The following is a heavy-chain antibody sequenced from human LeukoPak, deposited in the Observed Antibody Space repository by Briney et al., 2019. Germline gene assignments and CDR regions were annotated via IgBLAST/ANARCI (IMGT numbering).Heavy chain of an antibody. D-gene: IGHD1-26*01. CDR1: GFNFNTYS. CDR3: ARVEWELPLDAFDI. V-gene: IGHV3-21*01. J-gene: IGHJ3*02. CDR2: ISSSSSYI. Sequence: PGGSLRLSCAASGFNFNTYSMNWVRQAPGKGLEWVSSISSSSSYIYYADSVKGRFTISRDNAKNTLYLQMNSLRAEDTAVYYCARVEWELPLDAFDIWGQGTMVTVSS.